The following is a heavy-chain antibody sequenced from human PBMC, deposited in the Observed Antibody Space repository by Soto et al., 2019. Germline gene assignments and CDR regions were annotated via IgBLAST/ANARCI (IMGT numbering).Heavy chain of an antibody. CDR2: ITGSGGFT. CDR3: AKCGLSNTCGPTGFDP. CDR1: GFTFSNYA. V-gene: IGHV3-23*01. D-gene: IGHD2-2*01. Sequence: GSLRLSCAASGFTFSNYAMTWVRQAPGKGLEYVSSITGSGGFTYYADSVKGRFTISRDNSKNTLYVQMNSLRVEDTAIYYCAKCGLSNTCGPTGFDPWGQGTLVTVSS. J-gene: IGHJ5*02.